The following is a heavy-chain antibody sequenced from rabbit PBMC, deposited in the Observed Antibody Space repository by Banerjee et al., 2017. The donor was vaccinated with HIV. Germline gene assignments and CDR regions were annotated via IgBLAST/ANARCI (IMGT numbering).Heavy chain of an antibody. CDR1: GFSFSSGYD. CDR2: IYTGDGNT. CDR3: ARAGYGGGGYGTGMGL. D-gene: IGHD8-1*01. J-gene: IGHJ6*01. Sequence: QQLVESGGGLVKPGASLTLTCKASGFSFSSGYDMCWVRQAPGKGLEWIACIYTGDGNTYYASWAKGRFTISKTSSTTVTLQMTSLTAADTATYFCARAGYGGGGYGTGMGLWGQGTLVTDS. V-gene: IGHV1S40*01.